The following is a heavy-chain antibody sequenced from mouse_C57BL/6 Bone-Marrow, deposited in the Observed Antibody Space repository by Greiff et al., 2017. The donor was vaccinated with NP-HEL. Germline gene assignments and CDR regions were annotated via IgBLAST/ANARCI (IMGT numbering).Heavy chain of an antibody. V-gene: IGHV14-3*01. CDR3: ARGDYGSSFFAY. CDR2: IDTANGNT. J-gene: IGHJ3*01. Sequence: EVQRVESVAELVRPGASVKLSCTASGFNIKNTYMHWVKQRPEQGLEWIGRIDTANGNTKYAPKFKGKATITADTSSNTAYLQLSSLTSEDTAIYYCARGDYGSSFFAYWGQGTLVTVSA. CDR1: GFNIKNTY. D-gene: IGHD1-1*01.